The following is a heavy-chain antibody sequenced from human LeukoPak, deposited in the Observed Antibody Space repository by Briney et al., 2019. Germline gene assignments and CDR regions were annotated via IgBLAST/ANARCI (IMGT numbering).Heavy chain of an antibody. Sequence: PGGSLRLSCAASGFTFSSYAMGWVRQAPGKGLEWVSAISGTGNRTYYADSVKGRFTISRDNSKKTLYLQMNSLRAEDTAVYYCASSYYDSSGYSPQKYNCGQGTRVTVSS. CDR2: ISGTGNRT. CDR3: ASSYYDSSGYSPQKYN. V-gene: IGHV3-23*01. J-gene: IGHJ4*02. D-gene: IGHD3-22*01. CDR1: GFTFSSYA.